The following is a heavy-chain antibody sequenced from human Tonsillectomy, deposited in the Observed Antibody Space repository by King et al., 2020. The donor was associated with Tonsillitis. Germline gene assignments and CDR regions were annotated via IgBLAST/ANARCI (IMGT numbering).Heavy chain of an antibody. CDR2: INPSSGTT. Sequence: VQLVQSGAEVKRPGASVNVSCMASGYTFTNYYMHWVRQAPGQGLEWMGIINPSSGTTSYAQKFQGRVTMTKDTSTGTLYMYLSSLRSDDTAVYYCASLGDRIATRRGAFDRWGQGTMVTVSS. CDR1: GYTFTNYY. V-gene: IGHV1-46*03. J-gene: IGHJ3*01. CDR3: ASLGDRIATRRGAFDR. D-gene: IGHD6-6*01.